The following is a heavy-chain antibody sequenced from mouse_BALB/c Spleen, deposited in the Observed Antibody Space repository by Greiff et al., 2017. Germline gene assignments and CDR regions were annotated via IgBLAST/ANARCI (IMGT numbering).Heavy chain of an antibody. J-gene: IGHJ1*01. D-gene: IGHD2-14*01. CDR3: ARDQGTYYRYDGDWYFDV. V-gene: IGHV2-9*02. Sequence: VQGVESGPGLVAPSQSLSITCTVSGFSLTSYGVHWVRQPPGKGLEWLGVIWAGGSTNYNSALMSRLSISKDNSKSQVFLKMNSLQTDDTAMYYCARDQGTYYRYDGDWYFDVWGAGTTVTVSS. CDR2: IWAGGST. CDR1: GFSLTSYG.